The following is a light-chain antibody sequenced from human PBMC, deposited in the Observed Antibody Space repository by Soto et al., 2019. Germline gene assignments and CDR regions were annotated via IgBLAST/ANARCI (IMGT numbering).Light chain of an antibody. CDR1: NSNLGAGYD. V-gene: IGLV1-40*01. CDR3: QAYDYSLTAFV. Sequence: QSVLTQPPSVSGAPGQRVTISCTANNSNLGAGYDVHSYQQLPGAAPKLVILGNRNRPSGVPEPFSGSKSGTSASLAITGLQAEDEADYYCQAYDYSLTAFVFGGGTKVTVL. J-gene: IGLJ3*02. CDR2: GNR.